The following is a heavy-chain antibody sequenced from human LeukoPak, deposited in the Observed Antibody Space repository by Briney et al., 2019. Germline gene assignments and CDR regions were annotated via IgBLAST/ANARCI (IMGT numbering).Heavy chain of an antibody. CDR1: GGSVSSGSYY. CDR3: ARYPRYCSSTSCYRRTFDP. V-gene: IGHV4-61*01. D-gene: IGHD2-2*01. Sequence: KSSETLSLTCTVSGGSVSSGSYYWSWIRQPPGKGLEWIGYIYYSGSANYNHSLKSRVTISVDTSKNQFSLKPSSVTAADTAVYYCARYPRYCSSTSCYRRTFDPWGQGTLVTVSS. J-gene: IGHJ5*02. CDR2: IYYSGSA.